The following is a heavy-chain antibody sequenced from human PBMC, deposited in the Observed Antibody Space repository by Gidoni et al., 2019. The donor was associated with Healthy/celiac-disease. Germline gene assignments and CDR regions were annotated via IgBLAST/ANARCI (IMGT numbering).Heavy chain of an antibody. V-gene: IGHV3-30*18. CDR2: ISYDGSNK. CDR3: AKDHLYYDSSALDY. Sequence: QVQLVESGGGVVQPGRSLRLSCAASGFTFSSYGMHWVRQAPGKGLEWVAVISYDGSNKYYADSVKGRFTISRDNSKNTLYLQMNSLRAEDTAVYYCAKDHLYYDSSALDYWGQGTLVTVSS. CDR1: GFTFSSYG. D-gene: IGHD3-22*01. J-gene: IGHJ4*02.